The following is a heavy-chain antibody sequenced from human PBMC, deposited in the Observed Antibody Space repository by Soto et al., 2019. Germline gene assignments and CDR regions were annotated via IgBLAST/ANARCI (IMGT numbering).Heavy chain of an antibody. Sequence: SETLSLTCAVYGGSFSGYYWSWIRQPPGKGLEWIGEINHSGSTNYNPSLKSRVTISVDTSKNQFSLKLSSVTAADTAVYYCARRGRIYSAWGQGTLVTVSS. D-gene: IGHD2-15*01. J-gene: IGHJ5*02. CDR2: INHSGST. CDR1: GGSFSGYY. V-gene: IGHV4-34*01. CDR3: ARRGRIYSA.